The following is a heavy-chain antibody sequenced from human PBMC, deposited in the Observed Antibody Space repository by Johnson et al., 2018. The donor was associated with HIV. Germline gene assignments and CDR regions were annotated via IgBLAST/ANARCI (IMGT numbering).Heavy chain of an antibody. Sequence: VQLVESGGAVVRPGGSLRLSCVGSGFIFADYAMHWVRQTPGKGLEWVSGISWNSGSIDYADSVKGRFTISRVNAKNSLYMQMNSLRAEDTALYYCAKDMMGADYGDFDEAAFDTWGQGTMVTVSS. CDR3: AKDMMGADYGDFDEAAFDT. V-gene: IGHV3-9*01. D-gene: IGHD4-17*01. CDR2: ISWNSGSI. J-gene: IGHJ3*02. CDR1: GFIFADYA.